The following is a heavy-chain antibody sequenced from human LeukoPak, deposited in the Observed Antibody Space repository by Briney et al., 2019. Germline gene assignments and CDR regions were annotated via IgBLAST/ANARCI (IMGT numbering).Heavy chain of an antibody. D-gene: IGHD3-22*01. CDR2: IIPILGIA. CDR1: GGTFSSYA. CDR3: ARDMGEMYYYDSSGTPFDY. V-gene: IGHV1-69*04. J-gene: IGHJ4*02. Sequence: SVKVSCKASGGTFSSYAISWVRQAPGQGLEWMGRIIPILGIANYAQKFQGRVTITADKSTSTAYMELSSLRSEDTAVYYCARDMGEMYYYDSSGTPFDYWGQGTLVTVSS.